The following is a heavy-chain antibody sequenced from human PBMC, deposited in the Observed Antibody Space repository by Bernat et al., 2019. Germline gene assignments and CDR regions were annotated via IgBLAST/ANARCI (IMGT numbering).Heavy chain of an antibody. CDR1: GIPFSIFA. V-gene: IGHV3-74*01. CDR3: AGLRCYAAKCYDY. D-gene: IGHD3-16*01. Sequence: EVQLVESGGGLVQPGGSLRLSCAASGIPFSIFAMHWVRQAPGKGLVWVLRISGDGSTATYADSVKGRFTISRDDAKTTLYLQMNSLRADDTAVYYCAGLRCYAAKCYDYWGQGTLVTVSS. J-gene: IGHJ4*02. CDR2: ISGDGSTA.